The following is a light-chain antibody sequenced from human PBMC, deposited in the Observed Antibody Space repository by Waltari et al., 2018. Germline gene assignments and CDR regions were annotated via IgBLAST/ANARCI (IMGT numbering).Light chain of an antibody. Sequence: DIQMTQSPSSVSASVGDTVTITCRASQDINNWLAWFQQKPGKTPKLLISAASSLRSGVPSRFSGSGFGTDFTLTISNLQPEDFATYYCQQYNSYSPWTFGQGTKVEIK. V-gene: IGKV1-16*01. CDR1: QDINNW. J-gene: IGKJ1*01. CDR3: QQYNSYSPWT. CDR2: AAS.